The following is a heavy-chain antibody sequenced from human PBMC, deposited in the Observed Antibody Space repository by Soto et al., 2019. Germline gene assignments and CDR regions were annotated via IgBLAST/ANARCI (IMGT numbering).Heavy chain of an antibody. CDR3: AREYGFDWSQGVMDV. V-gene: IGHV3-13*01. J-gene: IGHJ6*03. CDR1: GFTFSSYD. Sequence: GGSLRLSCAASGFTFSSYDMHWVRQATGKGLEWVSAIGTAGDTYYPGSVKGRFTISRENAKNSLYLQMNSLRAGDTAVYYCAREYGFDWSQGVMDVWGKGTTVTVSS. CDR2: IGTAGDT. D-gene: IGHD3-9*01.